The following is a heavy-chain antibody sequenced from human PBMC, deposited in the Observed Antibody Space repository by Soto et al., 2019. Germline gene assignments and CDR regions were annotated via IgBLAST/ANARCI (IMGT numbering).Heavy chain of an antibody. CDR2: ISAYNGNT. V-gene: IGHV1-18*04. CDR3: ARRRITIFGVVIYYGMDV. Sequence: VASVKVSCKASGYTFTSYGISWVRQAPGQGLEWMGWISAYNGNTNYAQKLQGRVTMTTDTSTSTAYMELRSLRSDDTAVYYCARRRITIFGVVIYYGMDVWGQGTTVTVSS. D-gene: IGHD3-3*01. CDR1: GYTFTSYG. J-gene: IGHJ6*02.